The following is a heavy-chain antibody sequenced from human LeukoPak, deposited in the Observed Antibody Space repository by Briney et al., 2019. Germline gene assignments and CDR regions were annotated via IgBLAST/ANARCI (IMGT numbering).Heavy chain of an antibody. CDR2: SGSTT. CDR3: ARDYDFWSGYYYYYYMDV. CDR1: GFIFSNYA. Sequence: PGGSLRLSCAASGFIFSNYAMTWVRQAPGKGLEWVSSSGSTTDYSDSVKGRFTISRDNAKNTLYLQMNSLRAEDTAVYYCARDYDFWSGYYYYYYMDVWGKGTTVTVSS. V-gene: IGHV3-23*01. J-gene: IGHJ6*03. D-gene: IGHD3-3*01.